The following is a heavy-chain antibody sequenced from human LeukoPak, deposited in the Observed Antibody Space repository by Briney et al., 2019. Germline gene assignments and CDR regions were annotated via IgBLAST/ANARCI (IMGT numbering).Heavy chain of an antibody. D-gene: IGHD3-22*01. V-gene: IGHV3-53*01. CDR3: ARVSRGPHPYYYDSSGYMDY. Sequence: QPGGSLRLSCAASGFTVSSNYMSWVRQAPGKGLEWVSVIYSGGSTYYADSVKGRFTISRDNSKNTLYLQMNSLRAEGTAVYYCARVSRGPHPYYYDSSGYMDYWGQGTLVTVSS. CDR1: GFTVSSNY. CDR2: IYSGGST. J-gene: IGHJ4*02.